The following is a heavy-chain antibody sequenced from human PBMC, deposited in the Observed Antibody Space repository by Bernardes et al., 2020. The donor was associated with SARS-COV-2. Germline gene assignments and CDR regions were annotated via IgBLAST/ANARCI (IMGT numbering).Heavy chain of an antibody. V-gene: IGHV3-64D*06. Sequence: RRSLRLSCSASGFTFSSYSMHWVRQAPGKGLEYVSGIISDGDNKQYADSVEDRFTISRDNSKDTLYLQLTSLRLEDTAVYYCVKADYKFFWPSSGWGGHFFDNWGQGSLLTVSS. CDR2: IISDGDNK. D-gene: IGHD6-19*01. CDR3: VKADYKFFWPSSGWGGHFFDN. J-gene: IGHJ4*02. CDR1: GFTFSSYS.